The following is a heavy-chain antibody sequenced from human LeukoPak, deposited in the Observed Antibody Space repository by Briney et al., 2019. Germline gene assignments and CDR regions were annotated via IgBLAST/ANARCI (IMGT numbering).Heavy chain of an antibody. D-gene: IGHD4-17*01. CDR2: MDYSGST. V-gene: IGHV4-59*08. Sequence: SETLSLTCTVSGGSISSYYWSWIRQPPGKGLEWIAYMDYSGSTFYNPSLKSRVSTSVDTSKNQFSLKVRSVTGADTAVYYCARHGGDYTFDYWGQGTLVTVSS. CDR1: GGSISSYY. CDR3: ARHGGDYTFDY. J-gene: IGHJ4*02.